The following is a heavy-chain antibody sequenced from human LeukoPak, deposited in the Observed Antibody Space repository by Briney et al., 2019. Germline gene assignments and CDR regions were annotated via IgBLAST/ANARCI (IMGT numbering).Heavy chain of an antibody. Sequence: GGSLRLSCTASGFTFRTYAMNWVRQAPGKGLEWVSSISSSSSYIYYADSVKGRFTISRDNAKNSLYLQMNSLRAEDTAVYYCARDHHSSGYYYFDYWGQGTLVTVSS. CDR1: GFTFRTYA. D-gene: IGHD3-22*01. V-gene: IGHV3-21*01. J-gene: IGHJ4*02. CDR2: ISSSSSYI. CDR3: ARDHHSSGYYYFDY.